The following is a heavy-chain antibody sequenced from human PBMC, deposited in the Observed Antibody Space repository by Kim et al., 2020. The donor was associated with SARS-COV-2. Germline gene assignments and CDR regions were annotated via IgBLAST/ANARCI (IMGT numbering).Heavy chain of an antibody. J-gene: IGHJ6*02. D-gene: IGHD2-21*02. V-gene: IGHV4-39*07. CDR3: ARDSTYCGGDCYFDYYGMDV. Sequence: SETLSLTCTVSGVSVSSKNYYWGWVRQPPGKGLEWIGNTYYRGISYSNPSLKSRVTMSVDTSKNQFSLKLNSVTAADTAVYFCARDSTYCGGDCYFDYYGMDVWGQGTTVTVSS. CDR1: GVSVSSKNYY. CDR2: TYYRGIS.